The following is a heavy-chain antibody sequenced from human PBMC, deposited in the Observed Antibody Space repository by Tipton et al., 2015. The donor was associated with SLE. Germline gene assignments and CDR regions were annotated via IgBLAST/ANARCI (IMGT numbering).Heavy chain of an antibody. CDR2: FDPEDGET. CDR3: ATQTGVSGWQQLVRGGDYYFDC. Sequence: QLVQSGPEVKKPGASVKVSCKVSGYTLTELSIYWVRQAPGEGLEWMGGFDPEDGETVYAQNFQGRVTMTEDTSAGTAYMELSSLRSEDTAIYYCATQTGVSGWQQLVRGGDYYFDCWGQGTLVTVSP. J-gene: IGHJ4*02. D-gene: IGHD6-13*01. V-gene: IGHV1-24*01. CDR1: GYTLTELS.